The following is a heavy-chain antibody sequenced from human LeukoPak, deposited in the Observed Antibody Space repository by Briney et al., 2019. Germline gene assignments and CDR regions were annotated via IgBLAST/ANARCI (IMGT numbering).Heavy chain of an antibody. Sequence: SETLSLTCTVSGGSISSGGYYWSWIRQHPGKGLEWIGNIYYSGSTYYNPSLKSRVTISVDTSKNQFSLKLSSVTAADTAVYYCARDRITMVRARSFYGMDVWGQGTTVTVSS. CDR2: IYYSGST. CDR3: ARDRITMVRARSFYGMDV. CDR1: GGSISSGGYY. D-gene: IGHD3-10*01. V-gene: IGHV4-31*03. J-gene: IGHJ6*02.